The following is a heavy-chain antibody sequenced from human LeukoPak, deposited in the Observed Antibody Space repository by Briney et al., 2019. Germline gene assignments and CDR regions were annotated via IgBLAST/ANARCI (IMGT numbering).Heavy chain of an antibody. V-gene: IGHV4-59*08. D-gene: IGHD3-22*01. CDR1: GGSISSYY. CDR2: IYYSGST. CDR3: ARSRKTNYYDSSGYYYAGTNYFDY. J-gene: IGHJ4*02. Sequence: SETLSLTCTVSGGSISSYYWSWIRQPPGKGLEWIGYIYYSGSTNYNPSLNSRVTISVDTSKNQFSLKLSSVTAADTAVYYCARSRKTNYYDSSGYYYAGTNYFDYWGQGTMVTVSS.